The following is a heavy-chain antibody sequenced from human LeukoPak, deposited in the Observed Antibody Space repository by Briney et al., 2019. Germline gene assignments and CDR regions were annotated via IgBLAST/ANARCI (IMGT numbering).Heavy chain of an antibody. D-gene: IGHD3-16*01. CDR2: IYYSGST. V-gene: IGHV4-59*01. CDR3: ARDSFGVGGADNWFDP. CDR1: GSSITNYY. Sequence: SETLSLTCTVSGSSITNYYWSWIRQPPGKGLEWIGYIYYSGSTNYNPSLKSRVTISVDTSKNQFSLKLSSVTAADTAVYYCARDSFGVGGADNWFDPWGQGTLVTVSS. J-gene: IGHJ5*02.